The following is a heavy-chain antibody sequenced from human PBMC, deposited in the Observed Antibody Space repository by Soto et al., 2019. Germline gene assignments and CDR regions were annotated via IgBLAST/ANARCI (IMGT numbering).Heavy chain of an antibody. CDR1: GFTFSSYW. Sequence: GGSLRLSCAASGFTFSSYWMHWVRQAPGKGLVWVSRINSDGSSTSYADSVKGRFTISRDNAKNTLYLQMNSLRAEDTAVYYCARVGVGATDAGAFFIWGQGTMVTVSS. D-gene: IGHD1-26*01. J-gene: IGHJ3*02. CDR3: ARVGVGATDAGAFFI. CDR2: INSDGSST. V-gene: IGHV3-74*01.